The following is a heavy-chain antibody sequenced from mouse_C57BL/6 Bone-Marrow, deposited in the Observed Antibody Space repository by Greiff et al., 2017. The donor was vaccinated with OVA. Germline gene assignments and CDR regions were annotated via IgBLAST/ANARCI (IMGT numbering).Heavy chain of an antibody. V-gene: IGHV1-18*01. CDR2: INPNNGGT. CDR1: GYTFTDYN. CDR3: ARKRVPWYFDV. Sequence: EVKVVESGPELVKPGASVKIPCKASGYTFTDYNMDWVKQSHGKSLEWIGDINPNNGGTIYNQKFKGKATLTVDKSSSTAYMELRSLTSEDTAVYYCARKRVPWYFDVWGTGTTVTVSS. J-gene: IGHJ1*03.